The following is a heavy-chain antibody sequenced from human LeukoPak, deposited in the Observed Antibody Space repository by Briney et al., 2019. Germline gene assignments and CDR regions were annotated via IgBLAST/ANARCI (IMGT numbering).Heavy chain of an antibody. Sequence: GASVKVSCKASGYTFTSYGISWVRQAPGQGLEWMGWISAYNGNTNYAQKLQGRVTMTTDTSTSTAYMELRSLRSDDTAVYYCARVMDSGSYTFGCDYWGQGTLVTVSS. CDR3: ARVMDSGSYTFGCDY. CDR1: GYTFTSYG. D-gene: IGHD1-26*01. J-gene: IGHJ4*02. CDR2: ISAYNGNT. V-gene: IGHV1-18*01.